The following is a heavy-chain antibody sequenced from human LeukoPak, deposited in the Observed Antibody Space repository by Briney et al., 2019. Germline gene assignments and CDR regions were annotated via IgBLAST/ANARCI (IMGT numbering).Heavy chain of an antibody. V-gene: IGHV4-31*03. D-gene: IGHD3-22*01. CDR1: GGSISSGASD. J-gene: IGHJ2*01. CDR3: ARAARQGFTMIVVSFFYFDL. Sequence: PSETLSLTCTVSGGSISSGASDWGWIRQHPKRGLEWVGYINHSGSTYYNPSLGSRVTMSVDTSKNQSSLKLSSVTAADSAVYYCARAARQGFTMIVVSFFYFDLWGRGTLVTVSS. CDR2: INHSGST.